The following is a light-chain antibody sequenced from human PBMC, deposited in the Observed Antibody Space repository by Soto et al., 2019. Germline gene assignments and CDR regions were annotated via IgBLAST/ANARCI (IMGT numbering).Light chain of an antibody. CDR2: SAS. CDR3: QQSYSTPPN. CDR1: RAINNY. J-gene: IGKJ2*01. V-gene: IGKV1-39*01. Sequence: PMTQSPSSLSASVGDRVTLTCRTSRAINNYVNWYQHHPGRVPKLLISSASILQAGVPSRFSAGGSGTHFALTINNLQPEDVATYYCQQSYSTPPNFGQGTKLEI.